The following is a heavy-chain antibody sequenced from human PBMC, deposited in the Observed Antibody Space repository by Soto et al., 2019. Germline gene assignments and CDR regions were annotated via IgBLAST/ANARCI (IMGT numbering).Heavy chain of an antibody. CDR1: GFTFSSYG. Sequence: PGGSLRLSCAASGFTFSSYGMHWVRQAPGKGLEWVAVISYDGSNKYYADSVKGRFTISRDNSKSTLYLQTNSLRAEDTAVYYCAKEAYYYDSSGYYPNYYYYGMDVWGQGTTVTVSS. J-gene: IGHJ6*02. V-gene: IGHV3-30*18. D-gene: IGHD3-22*01. CDR3: AKEAYYYDSSGYYPNYYYYGMDV. CDR2: ISYDGSNK.